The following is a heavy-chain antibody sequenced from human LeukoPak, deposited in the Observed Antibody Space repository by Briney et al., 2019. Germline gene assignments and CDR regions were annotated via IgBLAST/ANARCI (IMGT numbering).Heavy chain of an antibody. CDR3: ARDHCSSTSCYYYYYMDV. CDR1: GFTFSSYW. D-gene: IGHD2-2*01. V-gene: IGHV3-74*01. J-gene: IGHJ6*03. Sequence: GGSLRLSCAASGFTFSSYWMHWVRQAPGKGLVWVSRINSDGSSTSYADSAKGRFTISRDNAKNTLYLQMNSLRAEDTAVYYCARDHCSSTSCYYYYYMDVWGKGNTVTVSS. CDR2: INSDGSST.